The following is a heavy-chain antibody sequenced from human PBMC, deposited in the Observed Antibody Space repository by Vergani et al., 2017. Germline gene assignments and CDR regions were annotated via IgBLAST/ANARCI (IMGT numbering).Heavy chain of an antibody. CDR3: ARDWEDYGDYVLDY. CDR2: ISGSGGST. D-gene: IGHD4-17*01. J-gene: IGHJ4*02. Sequence: EVQLVESGGGLVQPGGSLRLSCAASGFTFSSYAMSWVRQAPGKGLEWVSAISGSGGSTYYADSVKGRFTISRDNAKNSLYLQMNSLRAEDTAVYYCARDWEDYGDYVLDYWGQGTLVTVSS. V-gene: IGHV3-23*04. CDR1: GFTFSSYA.